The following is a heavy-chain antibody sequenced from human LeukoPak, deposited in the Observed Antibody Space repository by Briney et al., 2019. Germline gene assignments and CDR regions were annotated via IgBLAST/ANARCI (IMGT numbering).Heavy chain of an antibody. CDR1: GFSFSTYW. V-gene: IGHV3-74*01. D-gene: IGHD4-17*01. CDR2: INSDGSST. J-gene: IGHJ4*02. CDR3: ARPLGPRNTVTTPAPFDY. Sequence: TGGSLRLSCPASGFSFSTYWMHWVRQAPGKGLVWVSRINSDGSSTSYADSVKGRFSISRDNAKNTLYLQMNSLRADDTAVYYCARPLGPRNTVTTPAPFDYWGQGTLVTVSS.